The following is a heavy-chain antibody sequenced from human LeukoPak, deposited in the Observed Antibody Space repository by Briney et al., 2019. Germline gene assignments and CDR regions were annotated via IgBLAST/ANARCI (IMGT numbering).Heavy chain of an antibody. CDR2: MWYDGSNK. CDR1: GFTFSSYG. D-gene: IGHD3-10*01. J-gene: IGHJ4*02. Sequence: GGSLRLSCAASGFTFSSYGMHWVRQAPGKGLGWMAVMWYDGSNKYYADSVKGRFTISRDNSKNTLYLQMNSLRAEDTAVYYCARDKDFGFDYWGQGTLVTVSS. V-gene: IGHV3-33*01. CDR3: ARDKDFGFDY.